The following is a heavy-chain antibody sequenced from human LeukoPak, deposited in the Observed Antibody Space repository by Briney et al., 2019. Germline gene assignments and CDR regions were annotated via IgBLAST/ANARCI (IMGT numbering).Heavy chain of an antibody. CDR1: GFSVSGNW. CDR2: INSDGSST. J-gene: IGHJ4*02. V-gene: IGHV3-74*01. D-gene: IGHD6-19*01. CDR3: ARGSGAYGDFDY. Sequence: PGRSLRLSCAASGFSVSGNWMHWVRQAPGKGLVGVSRINSDGSSTNYADSVGGRFTISRDNAKNTVYLQVNSLRVEDTAVYYCARGSGAYGDFDYWGQGTLVTVSS.